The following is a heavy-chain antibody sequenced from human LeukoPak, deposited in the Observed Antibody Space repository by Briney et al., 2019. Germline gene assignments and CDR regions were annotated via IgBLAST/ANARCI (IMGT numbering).Heavy chain of an antibody. D-gene: IGHD5-18*01. CDR1: GGTFSSYA. CDR3: ARALSGYSYGPPDYYYYYRDV. V-gene: IGHV1-69*05. CDR2: IIPIFGTA. J-gene: IGHJ6*03. Sequence: SSVKVSFKSSGGTFSSYAISWVRQAPGQGLEWMGGIIPIFGTANYAQKFQGRVTITTDESTSTAYMELSSLRSEDTAVYYCARALSGYSYGPPDYYYYYRDVWGKGNTDRVS.